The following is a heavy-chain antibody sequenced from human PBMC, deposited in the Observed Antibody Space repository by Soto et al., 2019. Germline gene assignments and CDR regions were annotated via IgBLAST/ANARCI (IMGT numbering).Heavy chain of an antibody. CDR3: ARVGATLSMGHYYYYGMDV. Sequence: SETLSLTCTVSGGSISSYYWSWIRQPPGKGLEWIGYIYYSGSTNYNPSLKSRVTISVDTSKNQFSLKLSSVTAADTAVYYCARVGATLSMGHYYYYGMDVWGQGTTVTVSS. CDR2: IYYSGST. V-gene: IGHV4-59*01. D-gene: IGHD1-26*01. J-gene: IGHJ6*02. CDR1: GGSISSYY.